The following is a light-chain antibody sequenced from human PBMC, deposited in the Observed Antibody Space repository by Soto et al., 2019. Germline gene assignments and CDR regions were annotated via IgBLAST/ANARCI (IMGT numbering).Light chain of an antibody. CDR2: DAS. J-gene: IGKJ4*01. CDR1: QSVRSH. Sequence: EIVVTQSPGTLSVSPGERVTLSCRTSQSVRSHLACYRQRPDQAPSLVIYDASARAIGVPARCSGSGSGTEFVITIGSLQSEDCAGYCCQHYASWPFTFGGGTKVDI. CDR3: QHYASWPFT. V-gene: IGKV3-15*01.